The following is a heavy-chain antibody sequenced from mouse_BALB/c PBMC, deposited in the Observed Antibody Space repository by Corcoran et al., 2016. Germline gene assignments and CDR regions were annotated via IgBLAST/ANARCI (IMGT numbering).Heavy chain of an antibody. D-gene: IGHD2-4*01. CDR2: INTYTGEP. V-gene: IGHV9-1*02. CDR1: GYTFTNYG. J-gene: IGHJ3*01. Sequence: QIQLVQSGPELKKPGGTVKISCKASGYTFTNYGMNWGKQAPGKGLKWMGWINTYTGEPTYADDFKGRFAFSLETSASTAYLQINNLKNEDMATYFCASDYDGAWFAYWGQGTLVTVSA. CDR3: ASDYDGAWFAY.